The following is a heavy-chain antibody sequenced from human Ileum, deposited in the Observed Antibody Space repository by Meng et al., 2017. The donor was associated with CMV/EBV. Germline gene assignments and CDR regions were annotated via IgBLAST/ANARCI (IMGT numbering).Heavy chain of an antibody. CDR3: ARDWGLSIPDDLPSGNSDY. Sequence: ASVKVSCKASGYTFIGSYLHWVRQAPGQGLEWMGWINPRSGDTTYAKKFEGRVTFTRDTSVTTAYMRLNILKSDDTAIYYCARDWGLSIPDDLPSGNSDYWGQGTLVTVSS. CDR2: INPRSGDT. D-gene: IGHD3-3*01. V-gene: IGHV1-2*02. J-gene: IGHJ4*02. CDR1: GYTFIGSY.